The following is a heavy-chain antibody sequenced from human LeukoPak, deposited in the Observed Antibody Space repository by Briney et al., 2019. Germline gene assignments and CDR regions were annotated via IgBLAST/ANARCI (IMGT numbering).Heavy chain of an antibody. Sequence: GRSLRLSCAASGFTFSSYAMHWVRQAPGKGLEYVSAISPDGSNTYYADSVKGRFSISRDNPKNTLYLQMSSLRPEDTAVYYCVPKGTEGYWGQGTLVTVSS. CDR3: VPKGTEGY. J-gene: IGHJ4*02. CDR1: GFTFSSYA. V-gene: IGHV3-64D*06. CDR2: ISPDGSNT.